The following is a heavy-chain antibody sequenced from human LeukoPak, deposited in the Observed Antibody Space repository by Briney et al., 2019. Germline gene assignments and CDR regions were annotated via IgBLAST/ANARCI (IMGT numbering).Heavy chain of an antibody. CDR3: ARDRRAYCSGGSCYSPLDY. J-gene: IGHJ4*02. V-gene: IGHV1-69*13. D-gene: IGHD2-15*01. CDR1: VGTFSSYA. Sequence: GASVKVSCKASVGTFSSYAISWVRQAPGQGLEWMGGIIPIFGTANYAQKFQGRVTITADESTSTAYMELSSLRSEDTAVYYCARDRRAYCSGGSCYSPLDYWGQGTLVTVSS. CDR2: IIPIFGTA.